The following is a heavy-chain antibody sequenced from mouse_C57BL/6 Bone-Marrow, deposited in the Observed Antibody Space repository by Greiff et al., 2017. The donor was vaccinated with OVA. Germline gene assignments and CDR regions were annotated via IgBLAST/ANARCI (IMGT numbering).Heavy chain of an antibody. CDR3: ARAYIGY. CDR2: IDPSDSYT. CDR1: GYTFTSYW. J-gene: IGHJ2*01. Sequence: QVQLQQPGAELVKPGASVKLSCKASGYTFTSYWMQWVKQRPGQGLEWIGEIDPSDSYTNYNQKFKGKATLTVDTSSSTAYMQLSSLTSEDSAVYYCARAYIGYWGQGTTLTVSS. V-gene: IGHV1-50*01.